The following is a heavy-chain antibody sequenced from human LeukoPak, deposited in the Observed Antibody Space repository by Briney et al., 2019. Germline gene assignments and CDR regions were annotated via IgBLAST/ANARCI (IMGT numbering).Heavy chain of an antibody. D-gene: IGHD3-22*01. CDR1: GYTFTGYY. Sequence: ASVKVSCKASGYTFTGYYMHWVRQAPGQGLEWMGWINPNSGGTNYAQKFQGRVTMTRDTSISTAYMELSRLRSDDTAVYYCARNFYFDSTGYYHYWGQGTLVTVSS. V-gene: IGHV1-2*02. CDR2: INPNSGGT. CDR3: ARNFYFDSTGYYHY. J-gene: IGHJ4*02.